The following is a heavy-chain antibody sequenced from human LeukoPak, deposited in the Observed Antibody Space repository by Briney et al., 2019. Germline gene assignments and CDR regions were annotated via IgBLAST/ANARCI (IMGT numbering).Heavy chain of an antibody. J-gene: IGHJ3*02. CDR1: GYTFTGYY. V-gene: IGHV1-2*02. CDR2: INPNSGGT. Sequence: ASVKVSCKASGYTFTGYYMHWVRQAPGQGLEWMGWINPNSGGTNYAQKFQGRVTMTRDTSISTAYMELSRLRSDDTAVYYCARDVIVGVQGAFDIWGQGTMVTVSS. CDR3: ARDVIVGVQGAFDI. D-gene: IGHD1-26*01.